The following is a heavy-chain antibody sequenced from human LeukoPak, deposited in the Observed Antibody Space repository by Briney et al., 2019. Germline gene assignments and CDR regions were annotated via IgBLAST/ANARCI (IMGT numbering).Heavy chain of an antibody. CDR1: GYTFTSYG. Sequence: AASVKVSCKASGYTFTSYGISWVRRAPGQGLEWMGWISAYSRNTNYAQKLQGRVTMTTDTSTSTAYMELRSLRSDDTAVYYCARARGLYSGNYFLHWGQGTLVTVSS. D-gene: IGHD1-26*01. CDR2: ISAYSRNT. CDR3: ARARGLYSGNYFLH. J-gene: IGHJ1*01. V-gene: IGHV1-18*01.